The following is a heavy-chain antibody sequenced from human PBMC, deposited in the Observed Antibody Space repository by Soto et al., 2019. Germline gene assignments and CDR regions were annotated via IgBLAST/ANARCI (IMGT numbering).Heavy chain of an antibody. D-gene: IGHD3-22*01. V-gene: IGHV4-30-4*01. CDR3: AREPKQNYDSSPWNGGFDS. CDR1: GDSISSPHYY. J-gene: IGHJ4*02. CDR2: IYYTGNN. Sequence: QVHLQESGPGLVKPSQTLSLSCTVSGDSISSPHYYWTWIRQPPGKGLEWVGYIYYTGNNFYNPALKSRVAMSVDPSTTHFSLKLASVTDADTAVYFCAREPKQNYDSSPWNGGFDSWGPGTLVTVSS.